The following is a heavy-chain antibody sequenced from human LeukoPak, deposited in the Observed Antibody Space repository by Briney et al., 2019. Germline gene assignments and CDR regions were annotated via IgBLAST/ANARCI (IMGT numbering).Heavy chain of an antibody. CDR1: GGSFSGYY. Sequence: SETLSLTCAVYGGSFSGYYSSWIRQPPGKGLEWIGEINHSGSTNCNPSLKSRVTISVDTSKNQFSLKLSSVTAADTAVYYCASGTSRVTKDYWGQGTLVTVSS. D-gene: IGHD4-17*01. CDR3: ASGTSRVTKDY. CDR2: INHSGST. J-gene: IGHJ4*02. V-gene: IGHV4-34*01.